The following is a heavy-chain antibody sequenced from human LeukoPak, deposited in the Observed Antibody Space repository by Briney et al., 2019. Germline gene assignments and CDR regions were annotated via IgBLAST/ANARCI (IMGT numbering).Heavy chain of an antibody. CDR1: GFTFSSSE. V-gene: IGHV3-48*03. Sequence: GGSLRLSCAASGFTFSSSEMNWVRQAPGKGLEWVSFISSSGIIYYGDFVKGRFTISRDNAKNSLYLHMNRLRAADTAIYYCARGRFFDYWGQGTLVTVSS. CDR2: ISSSGII. J-gene: IGHJ4*02. CDR3: ARGRFFDY.